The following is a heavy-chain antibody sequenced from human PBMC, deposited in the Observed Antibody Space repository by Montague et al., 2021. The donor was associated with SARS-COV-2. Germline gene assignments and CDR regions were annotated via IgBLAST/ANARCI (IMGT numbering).Heavy chain of an antibody. CDR1: GFTFSSYA. Sequence: LRLSCAASGFTFSSYAMHWVRQAPGKGLEWVAVISYDGSNKYYXDSVKGRFTISRDNSKNTLYLQMNSLRAEDTAVYYCAREGLGNYYDSSGYYPFDYWGQGTLVTVSS. V-gene: IGHV3-30*04. CDR3: AREGLGNYYDSSGYYPFDY. J-gene: IGHJ4*02. D-gene: IGHD3-22*01. CDR2: ISYDGSNK.